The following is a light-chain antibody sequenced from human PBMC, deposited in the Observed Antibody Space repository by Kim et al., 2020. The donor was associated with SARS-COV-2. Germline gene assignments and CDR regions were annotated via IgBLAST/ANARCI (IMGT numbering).Light chain of an antibody. Sequence: SPGAGATLSCGTSQSVGIDLTWFQQKPGQAPSLLIYGASTRATGIPARFSGSGSGTEFTLTISSLQSEDFAVYYCQQYDNWPPLTFGGGTKVDIK. CDR1: QSVGID. J-gene: IGKJ4*01. CDR2: GAS. V-gene: IGKV3-15*01. CDR3: QQYDNWPPLT.